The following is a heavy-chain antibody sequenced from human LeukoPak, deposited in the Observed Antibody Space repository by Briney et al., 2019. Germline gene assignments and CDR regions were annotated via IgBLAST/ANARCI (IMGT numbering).Heavy chain of an antibody. CDR2: ISSSGSTI. J-gene: IGHJ6*03. Sequence: GGSLRLSCAASGFTFSGYEMNWVRQAPGKGLEWVSYISSSGSTIYYADSVKGRFTISRDNAKNSLYLQMNSLRAEDTAVYYCARDLWDDYVGYYYYMDVWGKGTTVTISS. V-gene: IGHV3-48*03. D-gene: IGHD4-23*01. CDR3: ARDLWDDYVGYYYYMDV. CDR1: GFTFSGYE.